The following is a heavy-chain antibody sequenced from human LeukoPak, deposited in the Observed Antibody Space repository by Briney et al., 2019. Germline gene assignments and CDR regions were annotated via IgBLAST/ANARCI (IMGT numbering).Heavy chain of an antibody. Sequence: PGGPLRLSCAASGFTFSSYWMSWVRQAPGKGLEWVANIKQDGSEKYYVDSVKGRFTISRDNAENSLYLQMNSLRAEDTAVYYCARMEQLVLGHFDYWGQGTLVTVSS. J-gene: IGHJ4*02. CDR3: ARMEQLVLGHFDY. CDR1: GFTFSSYW. D-gene: IGHD6-13*01. V-gene: IGHV3-7*01. CDR2: IKQDGSEK.